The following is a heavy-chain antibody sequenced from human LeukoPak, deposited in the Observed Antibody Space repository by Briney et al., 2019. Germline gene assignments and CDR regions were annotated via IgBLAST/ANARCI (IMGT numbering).Heavy chain of an antibody. V-gene: IGHV3-11*01. CDR2: ISSSGSTI. Sequence: PGGSLRLSCAASGFTFSDYYMSWIRRAPGKGLEWVSYISSSGSTIYYADSVKGRFTISRDNAKNSLYLQMNSLRAEDTAVYYCARAQTYYDFWSGPTYYYYGMDVWGQGTTVTVSS. CDR3: ARAQTYYDFWSGPTYYYYGMDV. D-gene: IGHD3-3*01. J-gene: IGHJ6*02. CDR1: GFTFSDYY.